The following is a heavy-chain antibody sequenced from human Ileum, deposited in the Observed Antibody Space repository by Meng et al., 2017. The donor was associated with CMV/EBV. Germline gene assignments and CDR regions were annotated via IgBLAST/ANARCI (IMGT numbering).Heavy chain of an antibody. V-gene: IGHV1-18*04. CDR3: ARGWVLET. CDR2: VNPNNGDT. CDR1: GYVFANDL. J-gene: IGHJ5*02. Sequence: QVHMVQSGPEVRKPGASIKVSCKTSGYVFANDLISWVRQAPGQGLECMGWVNPNNGDTKYAQKFQGRVAMTTDTSTSTAYMELTSLRSEDTAVYYCARGWVLETWGQGTLVTVSS. D-gene: IGHD1-26*01.